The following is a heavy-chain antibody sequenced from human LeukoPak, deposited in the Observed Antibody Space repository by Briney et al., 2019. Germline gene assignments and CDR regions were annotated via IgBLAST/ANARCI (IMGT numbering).Heavy chain of an antibody. CDR1: GGSISSGSSY. CDR2: IYTSGST. CDR3: ARRGYSSSWFPGFYMDV. V-gene: IGHV4-61*02. Sequence: SETLSLTCTVSGGSISSGSSYWSWIRQPAGKGLEWIGRIYTSGSTNYNPSLKSRVTISVDTSKNQFSLKLSSVTAADTAVYYCARRGYSSSWFPGFYMDVWGKGTTVTISS. D-gene: IGHD6-13*01. J-gene: IGHJ6*03.